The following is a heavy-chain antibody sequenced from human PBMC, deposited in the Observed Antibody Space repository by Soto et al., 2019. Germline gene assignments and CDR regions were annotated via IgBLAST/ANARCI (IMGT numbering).Heavy chain of an antibody. CDR1: GFRFSSYG. J-gene: IGHJ4*02. D-gene: IGHD3-22*01. Sequence: QVQLVESGGGVVQPGTSLRLSCATSGFRFSSYGIHWVRQAPGKGLEWVAVIWYDGNRKYYVESVRGRFTVSRDNSKNTVYLQMNSLRAEDTAVYYCARDGDSSSHYSIFDYWGQGTLVTVSS. CDR2: IWYDGNRK. CDR3: ARDGDSSSHYSIFDY. V-gene: IGHV3-33*01.